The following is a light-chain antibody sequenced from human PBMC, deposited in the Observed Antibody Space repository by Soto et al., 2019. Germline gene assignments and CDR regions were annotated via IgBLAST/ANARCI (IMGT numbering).Light chain of an antibody. V-gene: IGLV2-8*01. CDR1: SSDVGGYNY. CDR2: EVY. J-gene: IGLJ2*01. Sequence: QSALTQPPSASGSPGQSVTIACTGTSSDVGGYNYVSWYQQHPGKAPKLIIYEVYNRPSGVPDRFSGSKSGNTASLTVSGLQADDEADYYCSSHAANNNLLFGGGTKLTVL. CDR3: SSHAANNNLL.